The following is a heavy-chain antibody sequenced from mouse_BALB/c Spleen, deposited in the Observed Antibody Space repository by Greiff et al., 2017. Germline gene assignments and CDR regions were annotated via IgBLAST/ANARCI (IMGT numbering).Heavy chain of an antibody. CDR2: IDPANGKT. V-gene: IGHV14-3*02. CDR1: GFNIKDTY. CDR3: ARLYAGYNDAMGY. J-gene: IGHJ4*01. Sequence: VQLQQSGAELVKPGASVKLSCTASGFNIKDTYLHWVKQRTEQGLEWIGRIDPANGKTKYDPKMQGKATITADTSSNTAYLQLSSLTSEDTAVYYCARLYAGYNDAMGYWGQGTSVTVSS. D-gene: IGHD2-3*01.